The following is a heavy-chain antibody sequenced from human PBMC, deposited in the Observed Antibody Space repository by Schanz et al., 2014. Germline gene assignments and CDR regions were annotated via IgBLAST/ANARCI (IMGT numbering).Heavy chain of an antibody. Sequence: QVQLVQSEAEVKKPGSSVKVSCKASGYTFTDYGVIWVRQAPGQGLEWMGWISTSNGNTNYIQKLQGRVTMTTDTSTSTAYMELRSLRSDDTAVYYCARDQSPYTNSSDVRYFDYWGQGSLXTVSS. J-gene: IGHJ4*02. CDR3: ARDQSPYTNSSDVRYFDY. D-gene: IGHD6-6*01. CDR1: GYTFTDYG. V-gene: IGHV1-18*01. CDR2: ISTSNGNT.